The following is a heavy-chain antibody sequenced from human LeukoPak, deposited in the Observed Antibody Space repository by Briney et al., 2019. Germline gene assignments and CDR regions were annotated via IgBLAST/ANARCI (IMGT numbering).Heavy chain of an antibody. CDR2: ITYSGVAT. Sequence: GGSLRLSCAAPGFTFSTSGMTWVRQAPGKGLEWVSTITYSGVATYYADSVKGRFTVSRDNSKNMVFLQVNSLRADDTAVYYCARDGSGWSRDHWGQGTLVTVSS. D-gene: IGHD6-19*01. V-gene: IGHV3-23*01. J-gene: IGHJ4*02. CDR1: GFTFSTSG. CDR3: ARDGSGWSRDH.